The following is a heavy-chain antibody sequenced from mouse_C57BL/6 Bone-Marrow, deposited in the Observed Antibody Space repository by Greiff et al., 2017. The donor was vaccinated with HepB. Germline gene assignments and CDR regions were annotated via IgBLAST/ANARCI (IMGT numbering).Heavy chain of an antibody. V-gene: IGHV1-50*01. D-gene: IGHD2-10*01. J-gene: IGHJ3*01. CDR2: IDPSDSYT. CDR1: GYTFTSYW. CDR3: ARHSYYRNSAWFAY. Sequence: VQLQQPGAELVKPGASVKLSCKASGYTFTSYWMQWVKQRPGQGLEWIGEIDPSDSYTNYNQKFKGKATLTVDTSSSTAYMQLSSLTSEDSAVYYCARHSYYRNSAWFAYWGQGTLVTVSA.